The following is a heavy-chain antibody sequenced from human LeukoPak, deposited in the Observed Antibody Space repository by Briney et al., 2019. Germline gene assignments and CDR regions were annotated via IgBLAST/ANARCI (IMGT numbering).Heavy chain of an antibody. D-gene: IGHD1-1*01. CDR3: ARRTGTTRINAFDI. CDR2: ICPGDSDT. Sequence: GESLKISCKGSGYSFTSYWIGWVRQMPGKGLEWMGIICPGDSDTKYSPSFQGQVTISADNSISTAYLPWTSLKASDTAMYYCARRTGTTRINAFDIWGQGTMVTVSS. CDR1: GYSFTSYW. V-gene: IGHV5-51*01. J-gene: IGHJ3*02.